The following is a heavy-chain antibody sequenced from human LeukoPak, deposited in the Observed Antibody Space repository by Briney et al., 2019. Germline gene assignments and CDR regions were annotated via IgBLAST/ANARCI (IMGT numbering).Heavy chain of an antibody. J-gene: IGHJ3*02. V-gene: IGHV4-39*01. D-gene: IGHD3-22*01. CDR1: GGSISSSSYY. Sequence: SETLSLTCTVSGGSISSSSYYWGWIRQPPGKGLEWIGSIYYSGSTYYNPSLKSRVSISVDTSKNQFSLKLSSVTAADTAEYYCARSYYDSSGFGAFDIWGQGTMVTVSS. CDR2: IYYSGST. CDR3: ARSYYDSSGFGAFDI.